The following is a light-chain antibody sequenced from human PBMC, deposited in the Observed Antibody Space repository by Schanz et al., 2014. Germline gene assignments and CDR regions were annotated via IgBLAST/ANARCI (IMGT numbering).Light chain of an antibody. J-gene: IGKJ2*01. Sequence: EILMTQSPATLSVSPGERATLSCRASQSVSTKLAWYQHKPGQAPRLLIYDASNRATGIPARFSGSGSGTDFTLTISSLEPEDFAVYYCQQYGSSPPMYTFGQGTKLEIK. CDR3: QQYGSSPPMYT. V-gene: IGKV3D-15*01. CDR1: QSVSTK. CDR2: DAS.